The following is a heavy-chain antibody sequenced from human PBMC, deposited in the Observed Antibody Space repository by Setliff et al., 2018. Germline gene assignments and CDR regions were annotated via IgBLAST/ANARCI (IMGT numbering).Heavy chain of an antibody. D-gene: IGHD3-10*01. J-gene: IGHJ6*03. V-gene: IGHV4-4*07. Sequence: SETLSLTCTVSGGSITESCWSWIRQPAGKGLEWIGRMFVSKTTDYNPSLKSRVSMSMDTPKSEFYLNLSSVTAADTATYYCARDKWVLVRTHNYYYVDIWGKGTTVTVSS. CDR2: MFVSKTT. CDR1: GGSITESC. CDR3: ARDKWVLVRTHNYYYVDI.